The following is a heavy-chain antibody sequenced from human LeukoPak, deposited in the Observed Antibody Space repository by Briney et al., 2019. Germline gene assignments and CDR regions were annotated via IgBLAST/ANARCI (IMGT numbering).Heavy chain of an antibody. Sequence: ASVKVSCKASGYTFTGYYMHWVRQAPGQGLEWMGWINPNSGGTNYAQKFQGWVTMTRDTSISTAYMELSRLRSDDTAVYYCARVKGGYDSSGYYQPLGFDYWGQGTLVTVSS. J-gene: IGHJ4*02. D-gene: IGHD3-22*01. CDR1: GYTFTGYY. CDR3: ARVKGGYDSSGYYQPLGFDY. CDR2: INPNSGGT. V-gene: IGHV1-2*04.